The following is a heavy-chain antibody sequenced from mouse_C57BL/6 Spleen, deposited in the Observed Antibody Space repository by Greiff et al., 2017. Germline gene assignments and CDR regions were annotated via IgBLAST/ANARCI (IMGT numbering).Heavy chain of an antibody. V-gene: IGHV1-59*01. CDR2: IDPSDSYT. CDR1: GYTFTSYW. CDR3: ARGGYCDY. Sequence: QVPLQQPGAELVRPGTSVKLSCKASGYTFTSYWMHWVKQRPGQGLEWIGVIDPSDSYTNYNTKFKGKAPLTVDTSSSTAYMQLSRLTSEDSAVYYCARGGYCDYWGQGTTRTVSS. J-gene: IGHJ2*01.